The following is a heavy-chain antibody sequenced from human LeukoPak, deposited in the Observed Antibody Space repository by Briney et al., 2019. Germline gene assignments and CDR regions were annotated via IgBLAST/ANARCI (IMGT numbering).Heavy chain of an antibody. CDR3: AKDMVRGFYGMDV. CDR1: GFTFDDYA. D-gene: IGHD3-10*01. V-gene: IGHV3-9*01. Sequence: GRSLRLSCAASGFTFDDYAMHWVRQAPGKGLEWVSGISWNSGSIGYADSVKGRFTISRDNAKNSLYQQMNSLRAEDTALYYCAKDMVRGFYGMDVWGQGTTVTVSS. CDR2: ISWNSGSI. J-gene: IGHJ6*02.